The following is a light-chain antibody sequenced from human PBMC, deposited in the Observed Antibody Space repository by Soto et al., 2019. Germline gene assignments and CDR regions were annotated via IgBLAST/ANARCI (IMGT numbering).Light chain of an antibody. V-gene: IGKV3-20*01. J-gene: IGKJ1*01. CDR3: QQYGSSIQT. CDR2: GAS. CDR1: QSVGSNY. Sequence: EIGLTQFPGTLSLSPGERATLSCRASQSVGSNYLAWYQQRPGQPPNLLIFGASHRAPDIPDRFSGSGSGTDFTLTISRLEPEDFAVYYCQQYGSSIQTFGQGTKV.